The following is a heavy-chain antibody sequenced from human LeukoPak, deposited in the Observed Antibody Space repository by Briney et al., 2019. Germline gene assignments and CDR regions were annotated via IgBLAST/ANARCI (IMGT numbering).Heavy chain of an antibody. J-gene: IGHJ4*02. D-gene: IGHD3-10*01. CDR3: AKGIMVRGVNHFDY. CDR2: ISGSGGST. Sequence: GGSLRLSCAASGFTFSNYGMSWVRQAPGKGLEWVSAISGSGGSTYYADSVKGRFTISRDNSKNTLYLQMNSLRAEDTAVYYCAKGIMVRGVNHFDYWGQGTLVTVSS. V-gene: IGHV3-23*01. CDR1: GFTFSNYG.